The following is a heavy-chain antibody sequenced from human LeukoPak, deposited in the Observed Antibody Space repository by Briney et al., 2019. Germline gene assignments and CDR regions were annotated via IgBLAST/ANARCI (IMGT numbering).Heavy chain of an antibody. D-gene: IGHD5-18*01. J-gene: IGHJ4*02. CDR2: ISGSGGST. CDR3: AKVKGYSYYLDY. V-gene: IGHV3-23*01. CDR1: GFTFSSYA. Sequence: GGSLRLSCAASGFTFSSYAMSWVRQAPGKGLEWVSAISGSGGSTYYADSVKGRFTISRDNSKNTLYLQMNSLRAEDTAVCYCAKVKGYSYYLDYWGQGTLVTVSS.